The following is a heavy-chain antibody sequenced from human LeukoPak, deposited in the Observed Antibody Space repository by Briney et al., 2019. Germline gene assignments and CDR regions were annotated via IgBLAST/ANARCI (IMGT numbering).Heavy chain of an antibody. Sequence: GGSLRLSCAASGFTVSSNYMSWVRQAPGKGLEWVSVIYSGGSTYYADSVKGRFTISRDNSKNTLYLQMNSLRAEDTAVYYCAREGDYYGSGSSPLDYWGQGTLVTVSS. CDR3: AREGDYYGSGSSPLDY. CDR1: GFTVSSNY. V-gene: IGHV3-53*01. D-gene: IGHD3-10*01. CDR2: IYSGGST. J-gene: IGHJ4*02.